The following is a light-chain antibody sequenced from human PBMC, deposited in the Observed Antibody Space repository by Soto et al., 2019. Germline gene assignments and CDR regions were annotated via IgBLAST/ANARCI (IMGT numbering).Light chain of an antibody. CDR1: QSISSDY. CDR3: KQYGSSWIT. CDR2: GAS. V-gene: IGKV3-20*01. J-gene: IGKJ5*01. Sequence: ERLCTPSPDTLSFSPVSISHLSFLSSQSISSDYLVWYKQKPGQANRILIYGASSRATGIKDRFSGSGSGTDFTVTISRMEHEDFEMYYCKQYGSSWITFGQGTQLEIK.